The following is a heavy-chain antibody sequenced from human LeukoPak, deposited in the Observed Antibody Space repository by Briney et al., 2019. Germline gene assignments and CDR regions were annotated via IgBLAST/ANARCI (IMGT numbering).Heavy chain of an antibody. CDR1: GFTFDDYG. Sequence: PGGSLRLSCAASGFTFDDYGMTWVRQAPGKGLEWVSGINWNGGSTGYADSVKGRFTISRDNSKNTLYLQMNSLRAEDTAVYYCAKAYSGYSYGHVYYYGMDVWGQGTTVTVSS. CDR2: INWNGGST. J-gene: IGHJ6*02. D-gene: IGHD5-18*01. CDR3: AKAYSGYSYGHVYYYGMDV. V-gene: IGHV3-20*04.